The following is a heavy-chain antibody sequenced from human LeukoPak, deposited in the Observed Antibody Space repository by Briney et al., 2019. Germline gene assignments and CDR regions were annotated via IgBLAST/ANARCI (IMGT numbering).Heavy chain of an antibody. CDR1: GGSISSSSYY. D-gene: IGHD1-14*01. Sequence: SETLSLTCTVSGGSISSSSYYWGWIRQPPGKGLEWIGSIYYSGSTYYNPSLKSRVTISVDTSKNQFSLKLTSVTAADTAVYYCARLNKPGWFDPWGQGTLVTVSS. V-gene: IGHV4-39*01. CDR3: ARLNKPGWFDP. J-gene: IGHJ5*02. CDR2: IYYSGST.